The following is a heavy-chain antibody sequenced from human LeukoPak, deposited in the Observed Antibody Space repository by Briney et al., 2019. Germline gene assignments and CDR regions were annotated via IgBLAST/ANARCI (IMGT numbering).Heavy chain of an antibody. J-gene: IGHJ4*02. CDR3: ARDLPFYYDNSGYPDY. D-gene: IGHD3-22*01. V-gene: IGHV1-2*02. CDR1: GGTFSSYA. Sequence: ASVKVSCKASGGTFSSYAISWVRQAPGQGLEWMGWINPNNGGTNYAQRFQGRVTMTRDTSISTAYMDLSRLRSDDTAVYYCARDLPFYYDNSGYPDYWGQGTLVTVSS. CDR2: INPNNGGT.